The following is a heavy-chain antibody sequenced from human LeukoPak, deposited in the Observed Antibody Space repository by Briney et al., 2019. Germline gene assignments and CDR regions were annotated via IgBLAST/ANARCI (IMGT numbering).Heavy chain of an antibody. CDR2: IYSGGST. Sequence: GGSLRLSCAASGFTVSSNYMSWVRQAPGKGLEWVSVIYSGGSTYYADSVKGRFTISRDNAKNSLYLQMNSLRAEDTAVYYCARVYRDYYYYMDVWGKGTTVTVSS. J-gene: IGHJ6*03. CDR3: ARVYRDYYYYMDV. D-gene: IGHD1-14*01. CDR1: GFTVSSNY. V-gene: IGHV3-66*01.